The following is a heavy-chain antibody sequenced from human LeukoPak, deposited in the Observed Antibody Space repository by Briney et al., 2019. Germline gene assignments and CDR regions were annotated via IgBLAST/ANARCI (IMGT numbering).Heavy chain of an antibody. CDR1: GGSFSGYY. J-gene: IGHJ4*02. V-gene: IGHV4-34*01. Sequence: SETLSLTCAVFGGSFSGYYWSWIRQPPGKGLEWIGEINHSGSTNYNPSLKSRVTISVDTSKNQFSLKLSSVTAADTAVYYCARARRSSGWYGYYFDYWGQGTLVTVSS. CDR2: INHSGST. CDR3: ARARRSSGWYGYYFDY. D-gene: IGHD6-19*01.